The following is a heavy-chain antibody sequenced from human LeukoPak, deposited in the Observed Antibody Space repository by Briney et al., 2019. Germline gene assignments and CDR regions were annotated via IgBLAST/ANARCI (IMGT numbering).Heavy chain of an antibody. CDR1: GFNFSNHG. CDR3: ARESLSGYDWGLDY. V-gene: IGHV3-33*01. D-gene: IGHD5-12*01. Sequence: PGGSLRLSCAASGFNFSNHGMHWVRQAPGKGLEWVTFIWYDGSHKYYADSVKGRFTISRDNSKNTLYLEMNSLRAEDTAVYYCARESLSGYDWGLDYWGQGTLVTVSS. J-gene: IGHJ4*02. CDR2: IWYDGSHK.